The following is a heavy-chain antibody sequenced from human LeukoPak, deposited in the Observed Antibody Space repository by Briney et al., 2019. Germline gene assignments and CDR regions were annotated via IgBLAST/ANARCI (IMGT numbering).Heavy chain of an antibody. J-gene: IGHJ3*02. CDR1: GYSISSGYY. D-gene: IGHD3-22*01. Sequence: SETLSLTCTVSGYSISSGYYWGWIWQPPGKGLEWIGSIYHSGSTYYNPSLKSRVTISVDTSKNQFSLKLSSVTAADTAVYYCARDGGMIVVGSGAFDIWGQGTMVTVSS. CDR2: IYHSGST. CDR3: ARDGGMIVVGSGAFDI. V-gene: IGHV4-38-2*02.